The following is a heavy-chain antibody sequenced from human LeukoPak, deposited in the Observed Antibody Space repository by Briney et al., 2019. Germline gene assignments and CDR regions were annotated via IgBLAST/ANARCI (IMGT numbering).Heavy chain of an antibody. CDR3: ARELRDIVATTFDY. J-gene: IGHJ4*02. CDR1: GFTFSSYE. V-gene: IGHV3-48*03. Sequence: GGSLRLSCAASGFTFSSYEMNWVRQAPGKGLEWVSYISSSSSTIYYADSVKGRFTISRDNAKNSLYLQMNSLRAEDTAVYYCARELRDIVATTFDYWGQGTLVTVSS. CDR2: ISSSSSTI. D-gene: IGHD5-12*01.